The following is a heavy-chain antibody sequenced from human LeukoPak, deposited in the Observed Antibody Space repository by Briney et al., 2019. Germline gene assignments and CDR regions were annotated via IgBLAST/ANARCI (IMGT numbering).Heavy chain of an antibody. CDR3: AKDGLLLWFGELSPQYYYFDY. V-gene: IGHV3-23*01. D-gene: IGHD3-10*01. CDR1: GFTFSSYG. J-gene: IGHJ4*02. CDR2: ISGSGGST. Sequence: GGSLRLSCAASGFTFSSYGMSWVRQAPGKGLEWVSAISGSGGSTYYADSVKGRFTISRDNSKNTLYLQMNGLRAEDTAVYYCAKDGLLLWFGELSPQYYYFDYWGQGTLVTVSS.